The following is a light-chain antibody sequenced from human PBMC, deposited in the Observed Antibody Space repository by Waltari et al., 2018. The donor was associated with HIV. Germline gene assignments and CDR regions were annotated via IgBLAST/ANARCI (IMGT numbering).Light chain of an antibody. J-gene: IGLJ3*02. CDR2: EVT. V-gene: IGLV2-8*01. CDR1: SSDVGCYNY. CDR3: SSYTGYNDFL. Sequence: QSALTQPPSASGSPGQSVTISCTGTSSDVGCYNYVSWYQQHPGKAPKLMIFEVTKRPSGVPNRFSVSKSGNTASLTVSGLQADDEADYYCSSYTGYNDFLFGAGTKLTVL.